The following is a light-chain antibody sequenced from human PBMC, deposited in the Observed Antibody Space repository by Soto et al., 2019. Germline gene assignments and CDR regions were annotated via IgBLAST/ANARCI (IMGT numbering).Light chain of an antibody. V-gene: IGKV3-20*01. CDR3: QQYGSSPRT. CDR1: QSVSSGF. CDR2: TTS. J-gene: IGKJ1*01. Sequence: EIVLTQSPGTLSLSPGERATLSCRASQSVSSGFLAWYQQRPGQAPRLLIYTTSNRATGIPDRFSGSGSWTDFTLTISGLEPEDFAVYYCQQYGSSPRTFGQGTRLEIK.